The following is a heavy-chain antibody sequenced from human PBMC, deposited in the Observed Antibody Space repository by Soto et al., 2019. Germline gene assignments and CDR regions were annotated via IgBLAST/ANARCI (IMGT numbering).Heavy chain of an antibody. V-gene: IGHV4-39*01. CDR1: GGAVYADGYY. CDR2: IYFSGST. Sequence: SETLSLTCTVSGGAVYADGYYWGWIRQPPGKGLEWIGNIYFSGSTYYNPSLESRVTISIDTSKNQFYLKLSSVTAADTAVYYCARHSPHGHETPVYYYYGMDVWGQGTTVTVSS. CDR3: ARHSPHGHETPVYYYYGMDV. J-gene: IGHJ6*02.